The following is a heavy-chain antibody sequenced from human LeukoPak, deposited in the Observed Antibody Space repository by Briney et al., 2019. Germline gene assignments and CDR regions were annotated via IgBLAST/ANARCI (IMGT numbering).Heavy chain of an antibody. CDR3: ARGRMVTARHAFDI. CDR1: GGSISSGGHS. D-gene: IGHD2-21*02. CDR2: IYVSGST. J-gene: IGHJ3*02. V-gene: IGHV4-30-4*07. Sequence: PSETLSLTCAVSGGSISSGGHSWSWVRQPPGKGPEWIGCIYVSGSTFYNPSLESRVTITVDTSKNQFSLNPSSVTAADTAVYYCARGRMVTARHAFDIWGQGTMVTVSS.